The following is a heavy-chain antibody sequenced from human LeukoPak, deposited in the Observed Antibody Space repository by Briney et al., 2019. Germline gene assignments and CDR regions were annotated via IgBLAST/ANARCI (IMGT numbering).Heavy chain of an antibody. J-gene: IGHJ4*02. CDR1: GFTFSSYS. V-gene: IGHV3-21*01. Sequence: PGGSLRLSCAASGFTFSSYSMNWVRQAPGKGLEWVSSISSSSSYIYYADSVKGRFTISRDNAKNSLYLQMNSLRADDTAVYYCVRIYNDNNSGYRPFDFWGQGTLVTVSS. CDR2: ISSSSSYI. D-gene: IGHD3-22*01. CDR3: VRIYNDNNSGYRPFDF.